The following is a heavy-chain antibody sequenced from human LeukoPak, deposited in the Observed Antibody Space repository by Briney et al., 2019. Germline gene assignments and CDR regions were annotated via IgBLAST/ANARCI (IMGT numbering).Heavy chain of an antibody. V-gene: IGHV3-23*01. D-gene: IGHD5/OR15-5a*01. CDR3: AKESLRLVYYFMDV. CDR1: GFTFSSYA. Sequence: LGGSLRLSCAASGFTFSSYAMSWVRQAPGKGLEWVSAISGSGGSTYYADSVKGRFTISRDNSKNTLYLQMNSLRAEDTAVYYCAKESLRLVYYFMDVWGKGTTVTVSS. J-gene: IGHJ6*03. CDR2: ISGSGGST.